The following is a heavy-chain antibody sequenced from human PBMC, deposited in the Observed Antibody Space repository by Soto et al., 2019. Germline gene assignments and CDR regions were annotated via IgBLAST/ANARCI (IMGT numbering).Heavy chain of an antibody. J-gene: IGHJ5*02. CDR2: IYYSGST. Sequence: SETLSLTCTVSGGSISSYYWSWIRQPPGKGLEWIGYIYYSGSTNYNPSLKSRVTISVDTSKNQFSLKLSSVTAADTAVSYCASGIAAAREPWFDNGGPGTLVTVSS. D-gene: IGHD6-13*01. CDR3: ASGIAAAREPWFDN. CDR1: GGSISSYY. V-gene: IGHV4-59*01.